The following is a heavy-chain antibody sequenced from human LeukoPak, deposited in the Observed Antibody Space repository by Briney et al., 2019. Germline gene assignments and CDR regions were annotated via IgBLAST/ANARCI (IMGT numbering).Heavy chain of an antibody. CDR3: ARGTRIAAAGY. J-gene: IGHJ4*02. V-gene: IGHV4-34*01. Sequence: ASETLSLTCTVSGGSFSTFYWSWIRQPPGKGLEWIGEINHSGSTNYNPSLKSRVTISVDTSKNQFSLKLSSVTAADTAVYYCARGTRIAAAGYWGQGTLVTVSS. D-gene: IGHD6-13*01. CDR2: INHSGST. CDR1: GGSFSTFY.